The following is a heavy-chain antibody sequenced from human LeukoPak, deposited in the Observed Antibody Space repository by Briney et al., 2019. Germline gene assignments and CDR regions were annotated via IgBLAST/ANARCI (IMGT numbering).Heavy chain of an antibody. D-gene: IGHD2-2*02. CDR3: ARDRLLNPIYYYYYGMDV. CDR1: GFTFSNYG. CDR2: ISSSGTMT. J-gene: IGHJ6*02. Sequence: PGGSLRLSCAASGFTFSNYGMTWVRQAPGKGLEWLSHISSSGTMTYYADSVKGRFTSSRDDARNSVYLQMNSLSAEDTAVYYCARDRLLNPIYYYYYGMDVWGLGTTVTVSS. V-gene: IGHV3-48*03.